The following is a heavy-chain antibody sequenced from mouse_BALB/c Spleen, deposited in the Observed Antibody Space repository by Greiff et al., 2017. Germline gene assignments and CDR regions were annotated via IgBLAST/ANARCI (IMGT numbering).Heavy chain of an antibody. Sequence: EVKLQESGPGLVKPSQSLSLTCSVTGYSITSGFNWNWIRQFPGNKLEWMGYISYDGSNNYNPSLKNRISITRDTSKNQFFLKLNSVTTEDTATYYCARADRYDYFDYWGQGTTLTVSS. CDR2: ISYDGSN. D-gene: IGHD2-14*01. CDR1: GYSITSGFN. J-gene: IGHJ2*01. V-gene: IGHV3-6*02. CDR3: ARADRYDYFDY.